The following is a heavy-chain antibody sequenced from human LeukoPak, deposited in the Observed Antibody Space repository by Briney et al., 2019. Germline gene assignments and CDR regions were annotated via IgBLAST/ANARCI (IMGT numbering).Heavy chain of an antibody. V-gene: IGHV3-33*01. CDR1: GFTFSRFG. Sequence: GGSLRLSCAASGFTFSRFGMHWVRQAPGKGLEWVAVIWYDGSNKYYADSVKGRFTISRDNSKNTLYLEMNSLRAEDTAVYYCARELRGCSSTSCSFDYWGQGTLATVSS. D-gene: IGHD2-2*01. CDR2: IWYDGSNK. CDR3: ARELRGCSSTSCSFDY. J-gene: IGHJ4*02.